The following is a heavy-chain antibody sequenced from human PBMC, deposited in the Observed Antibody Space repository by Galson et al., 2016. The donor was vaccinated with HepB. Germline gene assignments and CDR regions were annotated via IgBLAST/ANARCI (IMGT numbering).Heavy chain of an antibody. D-gene: IGHD3-9*01. J-gene: IGHJ4*02. CDR2: ISGNGEFT. CDR1: GFTFSSYA. CDR3: ARSLRYFDWSFDY. Sequence: SLRLSCAASGFTFSSYALSWVRQAPGKGPEWVSTISGNGEFTWYADSVKGRFTISRDNAKNSLYLQMNSLRDEDTAVYYCARSLRYFDWSFDYWGQGTLVTVSS. V-gene: IGHV3-21*01.